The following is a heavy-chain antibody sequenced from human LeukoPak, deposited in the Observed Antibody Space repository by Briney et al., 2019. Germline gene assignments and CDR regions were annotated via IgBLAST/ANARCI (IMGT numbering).Heavy chain of an antibody. CDR3: ARIASHSSSWYDGGY. CDR1: GFTLSSYW. D-gene: IGHD6-13*01. J-gene: IGHJ4*02. Sequence: GGSLRLSCAASGFTLSSYWMHWVRQAPGKGLVWVSRINSDGSSTTYADSVKGRFTISRDNAKNTLYLQMNSLRAEDTGVYYCARIASHSSSWYDGGYWGQGTLVTVSS. V-gene: IGHV3-74*01. CDR2: INSDGSST.